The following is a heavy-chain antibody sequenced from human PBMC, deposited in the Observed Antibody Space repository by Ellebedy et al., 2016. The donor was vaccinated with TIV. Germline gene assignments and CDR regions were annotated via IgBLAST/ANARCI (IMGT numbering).Heavy chain of an antibody. Sequence: MPGGSLRLSCTVSGGSISSYYWSWIRQPQGKGLEWIGYIYYNGSTNYNPSLKSRVTISVDTSKNQFSLRLSSVTPADTAVDYCAREVVAVAAYNWFDPWGQGTLVTVSS. CDR2: IYYNGST. V-gene: IGHV4-59*01. J-gene: IGHJ5*02. CDR3: AREVVAVAAYNWFDP. CDR1: GGSISSYY. D-gene: IGHD6-19*01.